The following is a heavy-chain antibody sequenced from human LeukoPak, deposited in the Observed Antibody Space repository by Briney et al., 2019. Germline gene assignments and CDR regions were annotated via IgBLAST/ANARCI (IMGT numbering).Heavy chain of an antibody. V-gene: IGHV4-30-4*07. CDR3: ARERTSSSWFRGPGYYYYMDV. J-gene: IGHJ6*03. CDR1: GGSISSGGYS. Sequence: SETLSLTCAVSGGSISSGGYSWSWIRQPPGKGLEWIGYIYYSGSTYYNPSLKSRVTISVDTSKNQFSLKLSSVTAADTAVYYCARERTSSSWFRGPGYYYYMDVWGKGTTVTVSS. D-gene: IGHD6-13*01. CDR2: IYYSGST.